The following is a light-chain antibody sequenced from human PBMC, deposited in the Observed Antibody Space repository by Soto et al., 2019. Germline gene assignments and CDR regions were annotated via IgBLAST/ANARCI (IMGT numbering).Light chain of an antibody. CDR3: CSFAGSYIYV. V-gene: IGLV2-11*01. CDR1: SSDVGGFNY. CDR2: DVS. J-gene: IGLJ1*01. Sequence: QSALTQPRSVSGSPGQSVSISCTGSSSDVGGFNYVSWYQQHPGKAPKLIIYDVSERPSGVPDRFSGSKSGNTASLTISGLQAEDEAHYYCCSFAGSYIYVFGTGTKVTVL.